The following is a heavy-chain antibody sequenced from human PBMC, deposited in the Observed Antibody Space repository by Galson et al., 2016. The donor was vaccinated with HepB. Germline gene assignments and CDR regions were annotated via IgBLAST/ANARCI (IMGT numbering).Heavy chain of an antibody. D-gene: IGHD3-22*01. CDR3: ARSNDTYYYDSRGYYKYAMDV. CDR2: IYPGDSDT. V-gene: IGHV5-51*01. Sequence: QSGAEVKKPGQSLKISCKGFGYSFTNYRTGWVRQMPGKGLEWMGIIYPGDSDTTYSPPFQGQVTISADKSISTAYLQWSSLKASDTAMYYCARSNDTYYYDSRGYYKYAMDVWGQGTTVTVSS. J-gene: IGHJ6*02. CDR1: GYSFTNYR.